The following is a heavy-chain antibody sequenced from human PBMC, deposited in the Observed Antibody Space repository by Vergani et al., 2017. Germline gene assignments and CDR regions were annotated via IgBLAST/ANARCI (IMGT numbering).Heavy chain of an antibody. D-gene: IGHD3-3*01. CDR2: IYYSGST. CDR3: ARHYRDSRWRDFWSGYNFDL. J-gene: IGHJ2*01. CDR1: GGSISSSSYY. V-gene: IGHV4-39*01. Sequence: QLQLQESGPGLVKPSETLSLTCTVSGGSISSSSYYWGWIRQPPGKGLEWIGSIYYSGSTYYNPSLKSRVTISVDTSKNQFSLKLGSVTAADTAVYYCARHYRDSRWRDFWSGYNFDLWGRGTLVTVSS.